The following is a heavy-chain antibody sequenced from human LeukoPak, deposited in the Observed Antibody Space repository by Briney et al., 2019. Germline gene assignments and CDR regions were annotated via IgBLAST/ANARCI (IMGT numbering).Heavy chain of an antibody. V-gene: IGHV3-30-3*01. CDR2: ISYDGSNK. CDR1: GVTFSSYA. CDR3: ARGAAALYDAFDI. Sequence: GRSLRLSCAASGVTFSSYAMHWVRQAPGKGLEWVAVISYDGSNKYYADSVKGRFTISRDNSKNTLYLQMNSLRAEDTAVYYCARGAAALYDAFDIWGQGTMVTVSS. J-gene: IGHJ3*02. D-gene: IGHD6-13*01.